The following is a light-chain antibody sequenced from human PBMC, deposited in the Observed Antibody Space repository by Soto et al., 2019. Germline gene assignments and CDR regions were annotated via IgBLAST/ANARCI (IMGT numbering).Light chain of an antibody. CDR2: DAS. CDR3: QQYNNWPLT. V-gene: IGKV3-15*01. J-gene: IGKJ4*01. Sequence: EIVLTQSPATLSVSPGDRATLSCRASQSVSSDLAWFQQKPGQAPRFLIYDASTRATGIPARVSGSGSETDFPLTISSLQSEDFAIYYCQQYNNWPLTFGGGTKVEIK. CDR1: QSVSSD.